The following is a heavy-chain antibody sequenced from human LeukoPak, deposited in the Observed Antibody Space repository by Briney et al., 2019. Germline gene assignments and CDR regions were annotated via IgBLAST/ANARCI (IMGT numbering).Heavy chain of an antibody. Sequence: VASVKVSCKASGYTFTGYYMHWVRQAPGQGLEWMGWINPNSGGTNYAQKFQGRVTMTRDTSISTAYMELSRLRSDDTAVYYCAREQQWLGYYYYYYMDVWGKGTTVTVSS. CDR2: INPNSGGT. D-gene: IGHD6-19*01. CDR3: AREQQWLGYYYYYYMDV. V-gene: IGHV1-2*02. CDR1: GYTFTGYY. J-gene: IGHJ6*03.